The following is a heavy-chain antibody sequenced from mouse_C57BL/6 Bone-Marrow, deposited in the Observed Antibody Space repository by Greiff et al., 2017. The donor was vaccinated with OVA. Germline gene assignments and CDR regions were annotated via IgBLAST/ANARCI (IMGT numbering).Heavy chain of an antibody. CDR2: IWSDGST. Sequence: QVQLKQSGPGLVAPSQSLSITCTVSGFSLTSYGVHWVRQPPGKGLEWLVVIWSDGSTPYNSALKSRLSISKDNSKIQVFLKMNSLQTDDTAMYYCTRHGGWLSPFAYWGQGTLVTVSA. J-gene: IGHJ3*01. CDR3: TRHGGWLSPFAY. D-gene: IGHD2-3*01. CDR1: GFSLTSYG. V-gene: IGHV2-6-1*01.